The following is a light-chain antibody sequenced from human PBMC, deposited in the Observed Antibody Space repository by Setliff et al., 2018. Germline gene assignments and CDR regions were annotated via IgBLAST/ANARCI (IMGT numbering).Light chain of an antibody. Sequence: QSALTQPASVSGSPGQSITISCTGTSSDVGDYNYVSWYQHHPGKAPKLMIYGVSKRPSGVSSRFSGSKSGNTASLTISGLQAADEADYYCCSYAGISTLFGGGTKVTVL. V-gene: IGLV2-23*02. CDR1: SSDVGDYNY. J-gene: IGLJ2*01. CDR3: CSYAGISTL. CDR2: GVS.